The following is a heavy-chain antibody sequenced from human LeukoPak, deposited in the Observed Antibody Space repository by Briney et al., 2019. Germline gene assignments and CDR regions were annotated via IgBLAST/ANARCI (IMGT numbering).Heavy chain of an antibody. J-gene: IGHJ4*02. CDR3: TRGKVDTSMVNGY. Sequence: PGGSLRLSCTASGFTFGDYAMNWVRQAPGKGLEWVGFIRSQAYGGTTEYAASVKGRFTISRDDSKSIAYLQMNSLKTEDTAMYYRTRGKVDTSMVNGYWGQGTLVTVSS. CDR2: IRSQAYGGTT. CDR1: GFTFGDYA. V-gene: IGHV3-49*04. D-gene: IGHD5-18*01.